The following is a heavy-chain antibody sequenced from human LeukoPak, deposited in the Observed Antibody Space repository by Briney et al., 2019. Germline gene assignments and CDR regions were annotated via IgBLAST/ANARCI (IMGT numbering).Heavy chain of an antibody. CDR2: ISSNSSTI. CDR1: GFTFSSYS. Sequence: GGSLTLSCAASGFTFSSYSMNWVRQAPGKGLEWVSYISSNSSTIYYAVYVKGRLTISRDNAKNSLYLQMNSLRAEDTAVYYCARGGYSSSSNYYYYYMDVWGKGTTVTVSS. D-gene: IGHD6-6*01. CDR3: ARGGYSSSSNYYYYYMDV. V-gene: IGHV3-48*04. J-gene: IGHJ6*03.